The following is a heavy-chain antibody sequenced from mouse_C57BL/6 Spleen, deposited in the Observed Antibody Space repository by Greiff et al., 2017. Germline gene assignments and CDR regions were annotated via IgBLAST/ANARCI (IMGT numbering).Heavy chain of an antibody. CDR1: GYAFTNYL. J-gene: IGHJ2*01. V-gene: IGHV1-54*01. CDR2: INPGSGGT. Sequence: VKLMESGAELVRPGTSVKVSCKASGYAFTNYLIEWVKQRPGQGLEWIGVINPGSGGTNYNEKFKGKATLTADKSSSTAYMQLSSLTSEDSAVYFCARDFDYWGQGTTLTVSS. CDR3: ARDFDY.